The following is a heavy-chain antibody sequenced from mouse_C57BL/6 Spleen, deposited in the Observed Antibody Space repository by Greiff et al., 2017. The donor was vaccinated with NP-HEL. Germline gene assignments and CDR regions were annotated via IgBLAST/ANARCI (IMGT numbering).Heavy chain of an antibody. V-gene: IGHV1-59*01. Sequence: QVQLQQPGAELVRPGTSVTLSCKASGYTFTSYWMHWVTQRPGQGLEWIGVIDPSDSYTNYNQKFQGKSTLTVDTSSSTAYMQLSSLTSEDSAVDYGARGDYGNYDYAMDYWGQGTSVTVSS. CDR3: ARGDYGNYDYAMDY. CDR2: IDPSDSYT. J-gene: IGHJ4*01. CDR1: GYTFTSYW. D-gene: IGHD2-1*01.